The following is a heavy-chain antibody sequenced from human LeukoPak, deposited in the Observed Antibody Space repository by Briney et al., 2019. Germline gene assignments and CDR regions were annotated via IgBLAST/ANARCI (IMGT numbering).Heavy chain of an antibody. J-gene: IGHJ4*02. V-gene: IGHV4-39*01. CDR2: IYYSGST. CDR1: GGSISSSSYY. CDR3: ASPGIAVAGPIDY. D-gene: IGHD6-19*01. Sequence: SETLSLTCTVSGGSISSSSYYWGWIRQPPGKGLEWIGSIYYSGSTYYNPSLKSRVTISVDTSKNQFSLKLSSVTAADTAAYYCASPGIAVAGPIDYWGQGTLVTVSS.